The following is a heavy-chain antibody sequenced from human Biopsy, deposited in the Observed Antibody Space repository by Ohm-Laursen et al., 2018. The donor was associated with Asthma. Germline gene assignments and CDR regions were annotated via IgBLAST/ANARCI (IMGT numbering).Heavy chain of an antibody. D-gene: IGHD3-3*01. CDR2: IYSGGTS. Sequence: SLRLSCSASGFAVSRDHMFWVRQAPGKGLGWVSVIYSGGTSHTADSMRGRFTISRDNSKNTLFLEANSPRGEDTGVYYCAKSMFWSRDHVIDYSLNALDVWGQGTTV. J-gene: IGHJ6*02. CDR3: AKSMFWSRDHVIDYSLNALDV. CDR1: GFAVSRDH. V-gene: IGHV3-66*02.